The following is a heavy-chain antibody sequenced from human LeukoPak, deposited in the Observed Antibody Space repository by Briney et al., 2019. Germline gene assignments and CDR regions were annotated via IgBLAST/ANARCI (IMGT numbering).Heavy chain of an antibody. Sequence: GGSLRLSCAASGFIFSDYYMSWIRQAPGKGLEWVSCITSSGDYMYYADSVKGRFTISRDNAKNSLFLQMNSLRAEDTAVYYCARGNDFWSGYFEYWGQGTLVTVSS. CDR2: ITSSGDYM. CDR3: ARGNDFWSGYFEY. V-gene: IGHV3-11*01. CDR1: GFIFSDYY. D-gene: IGHD3-3*01. J-gene: IGHJ4*02.